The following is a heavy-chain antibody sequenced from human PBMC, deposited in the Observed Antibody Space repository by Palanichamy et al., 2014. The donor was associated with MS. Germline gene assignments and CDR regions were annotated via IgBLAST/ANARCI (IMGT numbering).Heavy chain of an antibody. CDR1: GFSFDDYA. Sequence: EVQLVESGGDLVQPGRSLRLSCEAPGFSFDDYAMHWVRQVSGKGLEWVAGHRWESGIIGYADSVRGRFTISRDNAKSPLFLQMNSLRTEDTALYFCVKDMGVTTAALWHWGRGTLVTVSS. CDR2: HRWESGII. V-gene: IGHV3-9*01. D-gene: IGHD4-11*01. J-gene: IGHJ4*02. CDR3: VKDMGVTTAALWH.